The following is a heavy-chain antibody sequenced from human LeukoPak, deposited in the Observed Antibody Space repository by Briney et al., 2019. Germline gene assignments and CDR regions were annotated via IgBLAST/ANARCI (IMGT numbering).Heavy chain of an antibody. CDR1: GFTFSSET. V-gene: IGHV3-21*01. Sequence: SGGSLRLSCATSGFTFSSETMTWVRQAPGEGLEWVSSINSGGRYIYYADSVKGRFTISRDNTKNSLYLQMNSLRAEDTAVYYCARAGAYNASNAWGQGTLVTVSS. D-gene: IGHD5-24*01. J-gene: IGHJ5*02. CDR2: INSGGRYI. CDR3: ARAGAYNASNA.